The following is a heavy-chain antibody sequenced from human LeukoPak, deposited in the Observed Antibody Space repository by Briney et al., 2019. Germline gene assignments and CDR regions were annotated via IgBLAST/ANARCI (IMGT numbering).Heavy chain of an antibody. CDR2: INSDGSWT. CDR3: VSFYETY. J-gene: IGHJ4*02. CDR1: GNYW. V-gene: IGHV3-74*01. Sequence: GGSLRHSCAASGNYWMHWVRQVPGKGLVWVSHINSDGSWTSYADSVKGRFTISKDNAKNTVYLQMNNLRAEDTAVYYCVSFYETYWGRGTLVTVSS. D-gene: IGHD2-2*01.